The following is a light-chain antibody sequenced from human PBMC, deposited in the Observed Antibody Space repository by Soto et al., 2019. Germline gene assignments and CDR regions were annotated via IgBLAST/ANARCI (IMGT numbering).Light chain of an antibody. CDR3: KQYNSYSRT. CDR2: KAS. V-gene: IGKV1-5*03. CDR1: QSISSW. J-gene: IGKJ1*01. Sequence: DIQMTQSPSTLSASVGDRVTITCRASQSISSWLAWYQQKPGKAPNLLIYKASTLESGVPSRFSGSGSGTEFTLTISSLQPDDFATYYCKQYNSYSRTFGQGTKVDI.